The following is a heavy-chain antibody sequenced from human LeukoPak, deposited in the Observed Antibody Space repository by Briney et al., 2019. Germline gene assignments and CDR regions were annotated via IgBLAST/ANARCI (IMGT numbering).Heavy chain of an antibody. CDR3: ARDFGYCSGGSCYSDY. CDR2: IKQDGSEK. J-gene: IGHJ4*02. V-gene: IGHV3-7*01. CDR1: GFTFSSYW. Sequence: GGSLRLSCAASGFTFSSYWMSWVRQAPGKGLEWVANIKQDGSEKYYVDSVKGRFTISRDNAKNSLYLQMNSLRAEDTAVYYCARDFGYCSGGSCYSDYWGQGTLVTVSS. D-gene: IGHD2-15*01.